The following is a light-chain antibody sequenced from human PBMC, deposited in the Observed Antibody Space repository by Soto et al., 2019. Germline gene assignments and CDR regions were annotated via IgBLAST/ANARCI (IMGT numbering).Light chain of an antibody. J-gene: IGLJ2*01. V-gene: IGLV2-14*01. CDR1: NNDVGAYTY. CDR3: SSYRTGSRV. Sequence: HSVLTQPASVSGSPGQSITISCTGTNNDVGAYTYVSWYQQHPGKAPRLIIYEVSERPSGVSNRFSGSKSGNTASLVISGLQAEDEADYYCSSYRTGSRVFGGGTQLTVL. CDR2: EVS.